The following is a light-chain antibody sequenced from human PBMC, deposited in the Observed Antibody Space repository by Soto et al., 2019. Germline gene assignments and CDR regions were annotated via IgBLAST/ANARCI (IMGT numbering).Light chain of an antibody. Sequence: IQMTQSPSTLSASVGDRVTITSRASQTISNWLAWYQQKPGEAPKLLIYAASTLYGGVPSRFSGSGSGTEFTLTISSLQSEDFAVYYCQQYNNWPRTCGQGTKVDI. CDR2: AAS. CDR1: QTISNW. J-gene: IGKJ1*01. CDR3: QQYNNWPRT. V-gene: IGKV1-5*01.